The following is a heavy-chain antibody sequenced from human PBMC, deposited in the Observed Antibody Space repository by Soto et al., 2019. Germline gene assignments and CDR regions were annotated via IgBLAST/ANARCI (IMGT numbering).Heavy chain of an antibody. D-gene: IGHD1-26*01. CDR2: IKQDGGEK. CDR1: GFTFSRYW. V-gene: IGHV3-7*01. CDR3: ASGRIVGATRPIGLDY. J-gene: IGHJ4*02. Sequence: EVQLVESGGGLVQPGGSLRLSCAAFGFTSGFTFSRYWMSWVRQAPGKGLEWVANIKQDGGEKYYVDSVKGRFTISRDNAKNSLYLQMNSLRAEDTAVYYCASGRIVGATRPIGLDYWGQGTLVTVSS.